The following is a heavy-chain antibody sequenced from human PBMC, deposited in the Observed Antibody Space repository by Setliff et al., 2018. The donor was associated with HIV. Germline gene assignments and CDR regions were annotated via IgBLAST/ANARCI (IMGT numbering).Heavy chain of an antibody. Sequence: ASVKVSCKASGYTFTDYYMHWVQQAPGKGLEWMGRVEPQHGETIFAGKFQGRVTITADTSTDTAYMELSSLRSEDAAVYFCARGTTATDYYYYMDVWGKGTSVTVSS. J-gene: IGHJ6*03. V-gene: IGHV1-69-2*01. CDR3: ARGTTATDYYYYMDV. CDR1: GYTFTDYY. D-gene: IGHD4-17*01. CDR2: VEPQHGET.